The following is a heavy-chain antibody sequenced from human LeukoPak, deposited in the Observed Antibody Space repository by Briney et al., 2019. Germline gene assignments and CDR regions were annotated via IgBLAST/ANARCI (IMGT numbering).Heavy chain of an antibody. V-gene: IGHV3-7*01. CDR1: GYSFTSYW. CDR3: ARVGFTYYYDSSGPFDY. Sequence: GESLKISCKGSGYSFTSYWIGWVRQAPGKGLEWVANIKQDGSEKYYVDSVKGRFTISRDNAKNSLYLQMNSLRAEDTAVYYCARVGFTYYYDSSGPFDYWGQGALVTVSS. CDR2: IKQDGSEK. D-gene: IGHD3-22*01. J-gene: IGHJ4*02.